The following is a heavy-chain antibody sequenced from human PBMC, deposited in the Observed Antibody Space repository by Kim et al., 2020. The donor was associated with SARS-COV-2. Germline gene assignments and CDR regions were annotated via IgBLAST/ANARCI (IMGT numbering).Heavy chain of an antibody. V-gene: IGHV4-34*01. D-gene: IGHD5-18*01. J-gene: IGHJ4*02. Sequence: TPSLKGRVTISVDTSKNQFSLKLSSVTAADTAVYYCARGVDTAMATIDYWGQGTLVTVSS. CDR3: ARGVDTAMATIDY.